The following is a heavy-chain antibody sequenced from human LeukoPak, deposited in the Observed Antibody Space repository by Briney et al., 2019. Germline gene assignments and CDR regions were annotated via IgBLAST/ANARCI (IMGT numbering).Heavy chain of an antibody. CDR1: GGSISSGSYY. Sequence: SQTLSLTCTVSGGSISSGSYYWSWIRQPAGKGLEWIGRIYTSGSTNYNPSLKSRVTISVDTSKNQFSLKLSSVTAADPAVYYCARAVDTAISYYFDYWGQGTLVTVSS. CDR3: ARAVDTAISYYFDY. J-gene: IGHJ4*02. V-gene: IGHV4-61*02. CDR2: IYTSGST. D-gene: IGHD5-18*01.